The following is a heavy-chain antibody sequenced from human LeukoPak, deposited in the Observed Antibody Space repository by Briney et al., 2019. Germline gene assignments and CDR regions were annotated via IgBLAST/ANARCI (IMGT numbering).Heavy chain of an antibody. D-gene: IGHD5-12*01. CDR1: GFTFSSYA. V-gene: IGHV3-23*01. J-gene: IGHJ4*02. CDR3: AKGPWMAYPYYFDY. CDR2: ISGSGGNT. Sequence: GGSLRLSCAASGFTFSSYAMSWVRQAPGKGLEWVSAISGSGGNTHFADSVKGRFTISRDKSKNTLSLQMNSLSAEDTAVSYCAKGPWMAYPYYFDYWGQGTLVTVSS.